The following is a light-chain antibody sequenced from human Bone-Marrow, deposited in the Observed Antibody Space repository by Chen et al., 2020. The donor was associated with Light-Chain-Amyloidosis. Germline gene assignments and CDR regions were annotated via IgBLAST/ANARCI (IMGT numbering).Light chain of an antibody. CDR3: QQRNSWPPEFS. CDR2: DAS. J-gene: IGKJ2*03. Sequence: EIVLTQSPDTLSLSPGERATLSCRASQSVNNYLAWYQHKPGQAPRLLIYDASTRATGIPARFSGRGSGTDFTLTIGSLEPEDFAVYYCQQRNSWPPEFSFGQGTKLEIK. V-gene: IGKV3-11*01. CDR1: QSVNNY.